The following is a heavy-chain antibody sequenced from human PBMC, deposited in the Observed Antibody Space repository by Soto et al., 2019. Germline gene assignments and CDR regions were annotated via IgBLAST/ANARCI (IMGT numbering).Heavy chain of an antibody. CDR1: GFTFSSYW. Sequence: EVQLVESGGGLVQPGGSLRLSCAASGFTFSSYWMHWVRQAPGKGLVWVSRIYTDGSSTNYADSVQGRFTISRDNAKNSLYLQMNSLRAEDTAVYYCARLSGTWRAFDVWGQGTMFTVSS. J-gene: IGHJ3*01. CDR2: IYTDGSST. V-gene: IGHV3-74*01. D-gene: IGHD1-7*01. CDR3: ARLSGTWRAFDV.